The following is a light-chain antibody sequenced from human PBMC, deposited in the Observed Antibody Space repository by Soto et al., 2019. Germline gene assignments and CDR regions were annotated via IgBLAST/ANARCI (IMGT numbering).Light chain of an antibody. V-gene: IGKV3D-15*01. Sequence: EIVMTQSPATLSVSPGERATLCCRASQSVSSYLACYQQKPGQAPRLLSYDASSKAIVMANRLSGSWSGTGVTIGVCRLQDEDYAVDYCQQYNGWSPRTFGEGTKVDIK. CDR2: DAS. J-gene: IGKJ1*01. CDR1: QSVSSY. CDR3: QQYNGWSPRT.